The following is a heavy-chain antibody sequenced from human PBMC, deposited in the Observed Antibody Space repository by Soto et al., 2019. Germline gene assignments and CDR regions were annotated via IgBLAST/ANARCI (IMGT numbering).Heavy chain of an antibody. D-gene: IGHD4-17*01. Sequence: SETLALTCTVSGGSISSYYLSWIRQPPGKGLEWIGYMYHSGSTNYNPSLKSRVTISVDMSKNQFSLKLNSVTAADTAVYYCASHRNDYRDYRLDYWGQGALVTVSS. CDR2: MYHSGST. CDR3: ASHRNDYRDYRLDY. J-gene: IGHJ4*02. V-gene: IGHV4-59*01. CDR1: GGSISSYY.